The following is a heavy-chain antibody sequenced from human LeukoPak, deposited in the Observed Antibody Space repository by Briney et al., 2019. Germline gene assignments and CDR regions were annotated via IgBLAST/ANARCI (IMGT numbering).Heavy chain of an antibody. J-gene: IGHJ4*02. D-gene: IGHD3-10*01. Sequence: GGSLRLSCAASGFTFSRFSMHCVRQAPGKGLEYVSAISSNGGRTYCANSVKGRFIISRDNSKNTLYLQMGSLRADDMAVYYCARGGEDLVPFDYWGQGTLVSVSS. CDR3: ARGGEDLVPFDY. V-gene: IGHV3-64*01. CDR2: ISSNGGRT. CDR1: GFTFSRFS.